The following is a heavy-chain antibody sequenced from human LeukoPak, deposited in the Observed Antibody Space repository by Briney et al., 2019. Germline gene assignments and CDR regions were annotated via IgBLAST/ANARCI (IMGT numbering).Heavy chain of an antibody. V-gene: IGHV4-30-4*01. CDR2: IYYSGST. CDR1: GGSISSGDYY. D-gene: IGHD3-9*01. Sequence: SETLSLTCTVSGGSISSGDYYWSCIRQPPGKGLEWIGYIYYSGSTYHNPSLKSRVTISVNTSKNQFSLKLSSVTAADKAVYYCARVVGYYDILTGTDYWGQGTLVTVSS. CDR3: ARVVGYYDILTGTDY. J-gene: IGHJ4*02.